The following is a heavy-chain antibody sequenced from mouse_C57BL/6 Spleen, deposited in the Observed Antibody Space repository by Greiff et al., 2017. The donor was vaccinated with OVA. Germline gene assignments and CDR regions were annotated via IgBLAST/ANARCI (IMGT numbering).Heavy chain of an antibody. D-gene: IGHD2-1*01. J-gene: IGHJ2*01. V-gene: IGHV5-16*01. Sequence: VQLVESEGGLVQPGSSMKLTCTASGFTFSDYYMVWVRQVPEKGLEWVANINYDGSSTYYLDSLKSRFIISRDNAKYILYLQMSSLKAEDTATYCCARDDYGIYYFDYWGQGTTLTVSS. CDR2: INYDGSST. CDR3: ARDDYGIYYFDY. CDR1: GFTFSDYY.